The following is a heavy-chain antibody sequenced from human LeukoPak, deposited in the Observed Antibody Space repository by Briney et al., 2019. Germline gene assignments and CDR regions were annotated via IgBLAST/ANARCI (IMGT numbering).Heavy chain of an antibody. CDR3: ARILTGENMTTVTTAYFGRDWYFDL. V-gene: IGHV3-30-3*01. D-gene: IGHD4-17*01. CDR1: GFTFSSYA. Sequence: GRSLRLSCAASGFTFSSYAMHWVRQAPGKGLEWVAVISYDGSNKYYADSVKGRFTISRDNSKNTLYLQMNSLRAEDTAVYYCARILTGENMTTVTTAYFGRDWYFDLWGRGTLVTVSS. CDR2: ISYDGSNK. J-gene: IGHJ2*01.